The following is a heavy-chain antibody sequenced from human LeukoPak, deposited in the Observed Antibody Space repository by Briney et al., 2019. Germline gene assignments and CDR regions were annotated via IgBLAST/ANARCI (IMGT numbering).Heavy chain of an antibody. V-gene: IGHV3-23*01. CDR3: AKAPYSSSWHYFDY. Sequence: SGGSLRLSCAASGFSFSSYAMSWVRQAPGKGLEWVSAISGSGGSTYYADSVKGRFTISRDNSKNTLYLQMNSLRAEDTAVYYCAKAPYSSSWHYFDYWGQGTLVTVSS. CDR2: ISGSGGST. J-gene: IGHJ4*02. CDR1: GFSFSSYA. D-gene: IGHD6-13*01.